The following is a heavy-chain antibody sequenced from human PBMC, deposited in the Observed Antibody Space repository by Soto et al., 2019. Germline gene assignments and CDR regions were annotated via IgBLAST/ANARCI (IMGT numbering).Heavy chain of an antibody. CDR2: IYYRGYT. CDR3: ATDRLDGSGTVDY. Sequence: QVQRQESGPGLVKPSQTLSLTCSVSGGSMDSGTYCWNWIRQHPGKGLEWIGYIYYRGYTYYNPSLKSRVTMSVDTSKNQFSLNLNSVTAADTAVYYCATDRLDGSGTVDYWGQGTLVTVSS. D-gene: IGHD3-10*01. V-gene: IGHV4-31*03. CDR1: GGSMDSGTYC. J-gene: IGHJ4*02.